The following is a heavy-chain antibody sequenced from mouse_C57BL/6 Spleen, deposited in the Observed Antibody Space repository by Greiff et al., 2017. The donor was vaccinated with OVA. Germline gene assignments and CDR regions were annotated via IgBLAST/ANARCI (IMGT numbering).Heavy chain of an antibody. D-gene: IGHD3-3*01. V-gene: IGHV1-80*01. Sequence: VQLQESGAELVKPGASVKISCKASGYAFSSYWMNWVKQRPGKGLEWIGQIYPGDGDTNYNGKFKGKATLTADKSSSTAYMQLSSLTSEDSAVYFCARSGLGRDYFDYWGQGTTLTVSS. CDR1: GYAFSSYW. J-gene: IGHJ2*01. CDR3: ARSGLGRDYFDY. CDR2: IYPGDGDT.